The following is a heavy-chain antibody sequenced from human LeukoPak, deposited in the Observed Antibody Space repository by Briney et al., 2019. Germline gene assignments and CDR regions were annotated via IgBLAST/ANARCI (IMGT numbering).Heavy chain of an antibody. V-gene: IGHV1-18*01. J-gene: IGHJ5*02. Sequence: ASVKVSCKASGGTFSSYAISWVRQAPGQGLEWMGWISAYNGNTNYAQKLQGRVTMTTDTSTSTAYMELRSLRSDDTAVYYCARVGDGYNSWFDPWGQGTLVTVSS. CDR2: ISAYNGNT. CDR3: ARVGDGYNSWFDP. D-gene: IGHD5-24*01. CDR1: GGTFSSYA.